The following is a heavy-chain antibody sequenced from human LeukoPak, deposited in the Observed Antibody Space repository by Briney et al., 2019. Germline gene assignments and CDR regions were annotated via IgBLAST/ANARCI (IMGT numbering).Heavy chain of an antibody. Sequence: ASVKVSCKASGYTFTSYYMHWVRQAPGQGLEWMGIINPSGGSTSYAQKFQGRVTMTRDTSTSTVYMELSSLRSEDTAVYYCVRASGSWPLRDYWGQGTLVTVSS. CDR3: VRASGSWPLRDY. V-gene: IGHV1-46*01. J-gene: IGHJ4*02. D-gene: IGHD6-13*01. CDR2: INPSGGST. CDR1: GYTFTSYY.